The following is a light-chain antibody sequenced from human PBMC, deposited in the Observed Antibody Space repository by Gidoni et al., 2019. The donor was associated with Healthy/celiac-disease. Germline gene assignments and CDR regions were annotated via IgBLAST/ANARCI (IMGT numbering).Light chain of an antibody. J-gene: IGLJ3*02. V-gene: IGLV3-1*01. CDR2: QDS. CDR1: KLGDKY. Sequence: YELTQPPSVSVSPGQTASITCSGDKLGDKYACWYQQKPGQSPVLVIYQDSKRPSGIPERFSGSNPGNTATLTISGTQAMDEADYYCQAWDSSTEVFGGGTKLTVL. CDR3: QAWDSSTEV.